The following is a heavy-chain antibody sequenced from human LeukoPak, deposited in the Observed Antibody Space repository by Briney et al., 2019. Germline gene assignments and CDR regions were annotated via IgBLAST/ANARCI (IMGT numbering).Heavy chain of an antibody. D-gene: IGHD6-19*01. V-gene: IGHV3-15*01. CDR3: TTDKVSGWNLGY. CDR1: GFTFSNAW. Sequence: GGSLTLSCAASGFTFSNAWMSWVRQAPGKGLEWVGRIKSKTDGGTTDYAAPVKGRFTVSGDDSKNTLYLQMNSLKTEDTAVYYCTTDKVSGWNLGYWGQGTLVTVSS. CDR2: IKSKTDGGTT. J-gene: IGHJ4*02.